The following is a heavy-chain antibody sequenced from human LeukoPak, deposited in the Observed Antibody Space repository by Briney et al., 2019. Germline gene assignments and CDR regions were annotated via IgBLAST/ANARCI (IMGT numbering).Heavy chain of an antibody. D-gene: IGHD2-15*01. V-gene: IGHV4-28*01. CDR3: ATTTGGSSHFDF. CDR1: GYSISTSNW. CDR2: IYYSGTA. J-gene: IGHJ4*02. Sequence: SETLSLTCAVSGYSISTSNWWGWIRQPPGKGLEWIGYIYYSGTAYYHPSLKSRVTMSVDTSKNQFSLKLSSVTAVDTAVYYCATTTGGSSHFDFWGRGTLVTVSS.